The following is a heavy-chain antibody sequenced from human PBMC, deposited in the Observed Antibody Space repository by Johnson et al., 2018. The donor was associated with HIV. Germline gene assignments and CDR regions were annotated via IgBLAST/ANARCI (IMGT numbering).Heavy chain of an antibody. Sequence: QVQLVESGGGVVQPGGSLRLSCAASGFTFSSYGMHWVRQTPGKGLEWVAFTWFDGSKKYYAESVKGRFTISRDNSKTTLYLQMNSLASEDTAVYYCAKNRDDGVGDGVDMWGQGTMVTVSS. V-gene: IGHV3-30*02. J-gene: IGHJ3*02. CDR1: GFTFSSYG. CDR2: TWFDGSKK. D-gene: IGHD4-17*01. CDR3: AKNRDDGVGDGVDM.